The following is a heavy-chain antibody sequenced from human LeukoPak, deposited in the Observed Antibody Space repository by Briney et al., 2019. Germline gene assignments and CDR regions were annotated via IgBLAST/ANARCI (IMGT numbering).Heavy chain of an antibody. CDR3: ARGGKWLRFPSGY. Sequence: SETLSLTCAVYGGSFSGYYWSWIRQPPGKGLEWTGEINHSGSTNYNPSLKSRVTISVDTSKNQFSLKLSSVTAADTAVYYCARGGKWLRFPSGYWGQGTLVTVSS. D-gene: IGHD5-12*01. V-gene: IGHV4-34*01. J-gene: IGHJ4*02. CDR1: GGSFSGYY. CDR2: INHSGST.